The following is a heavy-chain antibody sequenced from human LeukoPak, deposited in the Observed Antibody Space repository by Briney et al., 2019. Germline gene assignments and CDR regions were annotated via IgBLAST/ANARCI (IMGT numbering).Heavy chain of an antibody. J-gene: IGHJ5*02. D-gene: IGHD6-19*01. CDR3: ARDNPSSGWYGRLYEPPDP. CDR2: ISQNGDS. V-gene: IGHV4-34*01. Sequence: PSETLSLTCGVSGGSLSFYYWSWIRQSPGKGLEWIAEISQNGDSNYNMSLKSRVTISLDKSKNQVSLKLNSVTAADTAVYYCARDNPSSGWYGRLYEPPDPWGQGTLVTVSS. CDR1: GGSLSFYY.